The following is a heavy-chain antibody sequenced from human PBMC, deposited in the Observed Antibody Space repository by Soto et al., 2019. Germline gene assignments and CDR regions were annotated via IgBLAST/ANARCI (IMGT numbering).Heavy chain of an antibody. CDR2: ISYSGST. J-gene: IGHJ6*02. V-gene: IGHV4-61*01. D-gene: IGHD6-13*01. CDR1: GGSVSSGSYY. Sequence: SETLSLTCTVSGGSVSSGSYYWSWIRQPPGKGLEWIGYISYSGSTNYNPSLKSRVTISVDTSKNQFSLKLSSVTAADTAVYYCARDTIAAAGRDYYGMDVWGQGTTVTVSS. CDR3: ARDTIAAAGRDYYGMDV.